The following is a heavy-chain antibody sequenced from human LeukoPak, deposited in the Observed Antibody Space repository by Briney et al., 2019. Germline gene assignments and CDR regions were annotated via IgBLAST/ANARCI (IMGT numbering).Heavy chain of an antibody. V-gene: IGHV4-59*01. CDR3: ARAPYSSGFYFFDP. CDR2: VSYSGST. CDR1: GGSISSYY. J-gene: IGHJ5*02. Sequence: SETLSLTCTVSGGSISSYYWSWLRQPPGKGLESIGYVSYSGSTTYNPSLKSRVTISVDTSKNQFSLKLSSVTAADTAVYYCARAPYSSGFYFFDPWGQGTLVTVSS. D-gene: IGHD3-22*01.